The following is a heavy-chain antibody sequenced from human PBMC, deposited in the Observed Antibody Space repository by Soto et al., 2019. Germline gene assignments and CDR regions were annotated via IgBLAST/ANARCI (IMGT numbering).Heavy chain of an antibody. CDR2: MNPKSGNT. CDR1: GYTFGNNA. Sequence: QVPLVQSGAEVKKPGASVMVSCKASGYTFGNNAINWVRQATGQGLEWMGWMNPKSGNTGFAQKFQGRVTMTRDTSTTTAYMELSSLRSEDTAVYYCARVTRTWYFDLWGPGTLLTVSS. CDR3: ARVTRTWYFDL. J-gene: IGHJ2*01. V-gene: IGHV1-8*01.